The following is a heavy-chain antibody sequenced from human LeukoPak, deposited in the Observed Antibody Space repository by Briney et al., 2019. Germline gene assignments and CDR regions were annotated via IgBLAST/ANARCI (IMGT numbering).Heavy chain of an antibody. V-gene: IGHV3-30*02. CDR1: GFTFSSYG. CDR2: IRYDGSNK. J-gene: IGHJ6*03. Sequence: GGSLRLSCAASGFTFSSYGMHWVRQAPGKGLEWVAFIRYDGSNKYYADSVKGRFTISRDNSKNTLYLQMNSLRAEDTAVYYCAKDPPPGYYYYYMDVWGKGTTVTISS. CDR3: AKDPPPGYYYYYMDV.